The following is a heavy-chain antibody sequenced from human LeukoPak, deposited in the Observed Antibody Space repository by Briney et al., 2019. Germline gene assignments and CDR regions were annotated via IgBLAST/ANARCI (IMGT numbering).Heavy chain of an antibody. CDR2: IYSGGST. J-gene: IGHJ6*02. Sequence: GGSLRLSYAASGFTVSSNYMNWVRQAPGKGLEWVSVIYSGGSTYYADSVKGRFTISRDNSKSTLYLQMNSLRAEDTAVYYCARARIAGNSLDVWGQGTTVTVSS. CDR3: ARARIAGNSLDV. D-gene: IGHD6-13*01. V-gene: IGHV3-53*01. CDR1: GFTVSSNY.